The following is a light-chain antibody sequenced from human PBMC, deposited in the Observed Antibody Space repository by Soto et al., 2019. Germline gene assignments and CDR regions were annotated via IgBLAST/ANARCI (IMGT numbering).Light chain of an antibody. J-gene: IGLJ2*01. V-gene: IGLV1-44*01. CDR3: AAWDDSLGGPI. CDR1: SSNIGRNA. CDR2: IND. Sequence: QSVLTQPPSASGTPGQRVTISCSGTSSNIGRNAVNWYQQFPGTAPKLLLFINDRRPSGVPGRVSGSKSGTSASLAISGLQSGDEAVYYCAAWDDSLGGPIFGGGTKLTVL.